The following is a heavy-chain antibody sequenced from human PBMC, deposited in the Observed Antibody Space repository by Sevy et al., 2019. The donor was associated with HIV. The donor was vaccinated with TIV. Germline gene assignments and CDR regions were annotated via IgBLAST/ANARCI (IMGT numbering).Heavy chain of an antibody. CDR2: TYYRSKWYS. CDR3: LTYRSGYYWYFDL. J-gene: IGHJ2*01. CDR1: GDSVSSNSAA. V-gene: IGHV6-1*01. D-gene: IGHD3-22*01. Sequence: SQTLSLTCALSGDSVSSNSAAWTWIRQSPSSGLEWLGMTYYRSKWYSDYADSVKRRLTITPGTSKNQIALQLHSVTREDTAVYYCLTYRSGYYWYFDLWGRGTLVTVSS.